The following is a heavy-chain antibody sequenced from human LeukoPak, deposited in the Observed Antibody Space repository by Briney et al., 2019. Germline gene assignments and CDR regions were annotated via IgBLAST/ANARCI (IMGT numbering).Heavy chain of an antibody. V-gene: IGHV4-59*12. CDR3: ARTGHYYGSGSGAFDI. D-gene: IGHD3-10*01. Sequence: SETLSLTCAVYVGSFSGYYWSWIRQPPGKGLEWIGYIYYSGSTNYNPSLKSRVTISVDTSKNQFSLKLSSVTAADTAVYYCARTGHYYGSGSGAFDIWGQGTMVTVSS. J-gene: IGHJ3*02. CDR2: IYYSGST. CDR1: VGSFSGYY.